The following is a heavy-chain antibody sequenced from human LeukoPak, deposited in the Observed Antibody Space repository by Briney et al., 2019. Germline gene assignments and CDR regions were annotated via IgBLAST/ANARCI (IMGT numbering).Heavy chain of an antibody. J-gene: IGHJ4*02. CDR2: IIPIFGTA. V-gene: IGHV1-69*06. Sequence: GASVKVSCKASGGTFSSYAISWVRQAPGQGLEWMGGIIPIFGTANYAQKFQGRVTITADKSTSTAYMELSSLRSEDTAVYYCARNNDTKSTPSHYWGQGTLVTVSS. D-gene: IGHD5/OR15-5a*01. CDR1: GGTFSSYA. CDR3: ARNNDTKSTPSHY.